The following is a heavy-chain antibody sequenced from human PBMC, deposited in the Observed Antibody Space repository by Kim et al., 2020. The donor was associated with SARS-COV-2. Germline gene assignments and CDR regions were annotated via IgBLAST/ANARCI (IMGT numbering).Heavy chain of an antibody. D-gene: IGHD4-17*01. J-gene: IGHJ4*02. Sequence: GGSLRLSCVASGFTFTTYTMNWVRQAPGKGLEWVSGISGGGGNTYYADSVKGRFTISRDNSKNTLYLQMNSLRAEDTAVYYCAREVTVTTQSTCGGFFDSWGQGTLVTVSS. CDR1: GFTFTTYT. V-gene: IGHV3-23*01. CDR3: AREVTVTTQSTCGGFFDS. CDR2: ISGGGGNT.